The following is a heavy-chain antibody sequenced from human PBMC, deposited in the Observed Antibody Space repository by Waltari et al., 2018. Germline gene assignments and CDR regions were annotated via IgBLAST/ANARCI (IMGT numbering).Heavy chain of an antibody. J-gene: IGHJ4*02. CDR3: ARGGWVEPPPDY. CDR2: VHGSRSSS. CDR1: GGPVSGGYG. V-gene: IGHV4-38-2*01. Sequence: QVQLQESGPAVVTPSETLSLTCAVSGGPVSGGYGWGWIRQAPGKGLEWIWSVHGSRSSSYYNPSLKSRVTISKDTSKNQFSLKLTSVTAADTAVYYCARGGWVEPPPDYWGQGVLVTVSS. D-gene: IGHD6-19*01.